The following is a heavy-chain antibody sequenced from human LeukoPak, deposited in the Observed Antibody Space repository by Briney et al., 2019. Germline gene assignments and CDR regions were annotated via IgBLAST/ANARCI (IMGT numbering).Heavy chain of an antibody. CDR2: VDPEDGET. V-gene: IGHV1-69-2*01. Sequence: ASVKISCKVSGYTFTDYYMHWVQQAPGKGLEWMGLVDPEDGETIYAEKSQGRVTITADTPTDTAYMELSSLRSEDTAVYYCATPSGILWGLDVWGKGTTVTVSS. D-gene: IGHD2-21*01. CDR1: GYTFTDYY. J-gene: IGHJ6*04. CDR3: ATPSGILWGLDV.